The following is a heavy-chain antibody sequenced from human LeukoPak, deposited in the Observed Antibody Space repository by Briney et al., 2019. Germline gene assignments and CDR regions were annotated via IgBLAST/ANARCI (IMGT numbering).Heavy chain of an antibody. CDR3: ARVSQWLLLFDY. V-gene: IGHV4-31*03. J-gene: IGHJ4*02. Sequence: SQTLSLTCTVSGGSISSGGYYWSWIRQHPGKGLELIGYIYYSGSTYYNPSLKRRVTISVDTSKNQLSLKLSSVTAADTAVYYCARVSQWLLLFDYWGQGTLVTVSS. D-gene: IGHD3-22*01. CDR1: GGSISSGGYY. CDR2: IYYSGST.